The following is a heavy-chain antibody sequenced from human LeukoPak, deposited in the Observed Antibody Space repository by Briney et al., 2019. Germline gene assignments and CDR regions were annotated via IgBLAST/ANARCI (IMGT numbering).Heavy chain of an antibody. CDR2: ISRTSEST. V-gene: IGHV3-21*01. Sequence: GSLRLSCAASGFLFNTYSMTWVRQAPGKGLEWVSIISRTSESTFYADSVKGRFTISRDNAKNSLYLQMNGLRADDTATYYCARGATDTTRWFDPWGQGTLVTVSS. CDR3: ARGATDTTRWFDP. J-gene: IGHJ5*02. D-gene: IGHD1-7*01. CDR1: GFLFNTYS.